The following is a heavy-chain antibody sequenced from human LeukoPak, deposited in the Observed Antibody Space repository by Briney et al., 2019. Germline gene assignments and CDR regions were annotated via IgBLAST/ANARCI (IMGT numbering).Heavy chain of an antibody. CDR2: IFRIGST. V-gene: IGHV4-38-2*02. J-gene: IGHJ4*02. CDR1: GFSITTGYY. D-gene: IGHD6-13*01. CDR3: ARVIDVAAAGYFDS. Sequence: SETLSLTCTVSGFSITTGYYWAWIRQPPGMGLEWVATIFRIGSTYYNPSLKSRVTISVDTSKNQFSLKLSSVTAADTALYYCARVIDVAAAGYFDSWGQGTRSPSPQ.